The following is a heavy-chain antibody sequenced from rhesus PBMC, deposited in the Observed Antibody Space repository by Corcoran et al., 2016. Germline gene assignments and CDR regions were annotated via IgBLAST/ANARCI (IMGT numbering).Heavy chain of an antibody. CDR2: IYGWGGSN. J-gene: IGHJ6*01. Sequence: QVQLQESGPGLVKPSETLSLTCAVSGYSISSGYYWGWIRQPPGKGLEWIGSIYGWGGSNYLNPSLKSRVTLSVDTSKNQFSLKLSSVTAADTAVYYCARDGYSYPYYGLDSWGQGVVVTVSS. V-gene: IGHV4S14*01. CDR3: ARDGYSYPYYGLDS. CDR1: GYSISSGYY. D-gene: IGHD5-24*01.